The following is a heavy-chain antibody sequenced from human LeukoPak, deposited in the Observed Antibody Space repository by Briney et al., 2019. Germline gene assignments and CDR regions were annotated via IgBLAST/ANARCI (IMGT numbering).Heavy chain of an antibody. CDR3: ARDGQVPAAMPIDY. CDR1: GFTFSSYW. Sequence: PGGSLRLSCAASGFTFSSYWMAWVRQAPGKGLEWVANIKTDGYDKYYVDSLKGRFTISRDNAENSLYLQMNSLRAEDTAVYYCARDGQVPAAMPIDYWGQGTLVTVSS. V-gene: IGHV3-7*01. J-gene: IGHJ4*02. D-gene: IGHD2-2*01. CDR2: IKTDGYDK.